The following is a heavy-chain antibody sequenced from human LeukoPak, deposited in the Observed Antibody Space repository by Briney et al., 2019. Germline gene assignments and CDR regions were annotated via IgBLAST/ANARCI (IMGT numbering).Heavy chain of an antibody. D-gene: IGHD2-2*01. CDR1: GFTFSSYG. J-gene: IGHJ4*02. V-gene: IGHV3-30*03. CDR2: ISYDGSNK. Sequence: GRSLRLSCAASGFTFSSYGMHWVRQAPGKGLEWVAVISYDGSNKYYADSVKGRFTISRDNAKNSLYLQMNSLRAEDTAVYYCATPSVVVEGYWGQGTLVTVSS. CDR3: ATPSVVVEGY.